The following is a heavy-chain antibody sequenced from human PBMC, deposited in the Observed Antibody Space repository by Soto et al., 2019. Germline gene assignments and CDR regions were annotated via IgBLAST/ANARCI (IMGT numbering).Heavy chain of an antibody. V-gene: IGHV4-59*01. Sequence: QVQLQESGPGRVKPSETLSLTCTVSGGSISSYYWSWIRQPPGKGLEWIGYIYYSGSTNYNPSLKSRVTISVDASKNQFSLKLSSVTAADTAVYYCARLDCSSTSFLYDFDYWGQGTLVTVSS. CDR2: IYYSGST. CDR3: ARLDCSSTSFLYDFDY. D-gene: IGHD2-2*01. J-gene: IGHJ4*02. CDR1: GGSISSYY.